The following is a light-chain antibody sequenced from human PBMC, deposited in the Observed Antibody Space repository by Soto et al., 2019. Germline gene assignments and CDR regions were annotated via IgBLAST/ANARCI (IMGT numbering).Light chain of an antibody. CDR1: SSDVGGYNY. J-gene: IGLJ3*02. Sequence: QSALTQPPSASGSPGQSVTISCTGTSSDVGGYNYVSWYQQHPGKAPKLMIYEVSKRPSGVPDRFSGSKSGNTASLTVSGLEAEYEADYYCSSYAGSNNLVFGGGTKLNV. CDR2: EVS. CDR3: SSYAGSNNLV. V-gene: IGLV2-8*01.